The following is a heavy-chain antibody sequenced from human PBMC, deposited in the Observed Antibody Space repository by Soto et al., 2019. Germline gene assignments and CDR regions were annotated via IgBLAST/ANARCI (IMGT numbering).Heavy chain of an antibody. J-gene: IGHJ5*02. CDR1: GSPFTGYY. D-gene: IGHD3-16*01. CDR2: INPNSGGT. V-gene: IGHV1-2*02. Sequence: ASEEASCKASGSPFTGYYMHWVRQATGQGLEWMGWINPNSGGTNYAQKFQGRVTMTRDTSISTAYMELSRLRADDTAVYYCARVRVGGRWLQNNCCNPWGQWTLDT. CDR3: ARVRVGGRWLQNNCCNP.